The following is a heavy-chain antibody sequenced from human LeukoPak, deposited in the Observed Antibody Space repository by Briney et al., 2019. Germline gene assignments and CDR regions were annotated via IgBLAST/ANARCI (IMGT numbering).Heavy chain of an antibody. J-gene: IGHJ5*02. V-gene: IGHV1-18*01. CDR2: ISAYNGNT. CDR1: GYTFTSYG. D-gene: IGHD2-2*01. CDR3: ARDAAAIMWFDP. Sequence: ASVKVSCKASGYTFTSYGISWVRQAPGQGLEWMGWISAYNGNTNYAQKLQGRVTMTTDTSASTAYMELSSLRSEDTAVYYCARDAAAIMWFDPWGQGTLVTVSS.